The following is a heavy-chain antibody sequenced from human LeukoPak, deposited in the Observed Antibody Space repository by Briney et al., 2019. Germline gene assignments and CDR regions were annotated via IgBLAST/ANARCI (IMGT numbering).Heavy chain of an antibody. J-gene: IGHJ4*02. D-gene: IGHD2-2*01. CDR3: ARRYCSSTSCEEFDY. Sequence: SETLSLTCTVSGGSITSSSYYWGWIRQPPGKGLEWIGSIYYSGSPYYNPSLKSRVTISVDTSKNQFSLKLSSVTAADTAVYYCARRYCSSTSCEEFDYWGQGTLVTVSS. CDR1: GGSITSSSYY. CDR2: IYYSGSP. V-gene: IGHV4-39*01.